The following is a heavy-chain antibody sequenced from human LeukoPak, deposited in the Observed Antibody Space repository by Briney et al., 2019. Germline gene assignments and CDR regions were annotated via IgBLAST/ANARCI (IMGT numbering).Heavy chain of an antibody. CDR3: ARNERRDGYNPDFDY. D-gene: IGHD5-24*01. CDR1: GFTVSSNY. V-gene: IGHV3-53*04. Sequence: PGGSLRLSCAASGFTVSSNYMSWVRQAPGKGLEWVSVIYSGGSTYYADSVKGRFTISRHNSKNTLYLQMNSLRAEDTAVYYCARNERRDGYNPDFDYWGQGTLVTVSS. J-gene: IGHJ4*02. CDR2: IYSGGST.